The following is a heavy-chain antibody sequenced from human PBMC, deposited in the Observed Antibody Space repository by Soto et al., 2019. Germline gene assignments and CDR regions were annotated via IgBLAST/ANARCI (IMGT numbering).Heavy chain of an antibody. V-gene: IGHV3-30*03. Sequence: PGGSLRLSCAASGFTFSSYGMHWVRQAPGKGLERAAVISYDGSNKYYADSVKGRFTISRDNSKNTVYLQMNSLRAEDTAVYYCATIYYYDTSASGDYWGQGTLVTVSS. CDR2: ISYDGSNK. J-gene: IGHJ4*02. D-gene: IGHD3-22*01. CDR1: GFTFSSYG. CDR3: ATIYYYDTSASGDY.